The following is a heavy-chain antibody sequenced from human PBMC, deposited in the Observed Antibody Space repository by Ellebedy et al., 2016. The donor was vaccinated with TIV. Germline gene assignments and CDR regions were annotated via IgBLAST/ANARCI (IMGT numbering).Heavy chain of an antibody. Sequence: GESLKISCAASGFTFSTYPMNWVRQAPGKGLEWVSIISANGGTTYYADSVKGRFTISRDNSKNTLFLQMSSRRAEDTAVYFCARRSTDFAFDSWGQGTLVTVSS. D-gene: IGHD3/OR15-3a*01. CDR3: ARRSTDFAFDS. J-gene: IGHJ4*02. CDR1: GFTFSTYP. CDR2: ISANGGTT. V-gene: IGHV3-23*01.